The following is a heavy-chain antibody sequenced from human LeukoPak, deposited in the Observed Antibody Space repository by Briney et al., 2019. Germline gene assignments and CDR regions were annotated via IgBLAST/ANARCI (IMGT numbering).Heavy chain of an antibody. V-gene: IGHV1-2*02. Sequence: GASVKVSCKASGYTFTGYYMHWVRQAPGQGLEWMGWINPNSGGTNYAQKFQGRVTMTRDTSISTAYMELSRLRSDDTAVYYCARGWVVGATDDGPHYYYMDVWGKGTTVTVSS. CDR3: ARGWVVGATDDGPHYYYMDV. CDR2: INPNSGGT. CDR1: GYTFTGYY. D-gene: IGHD1-26*01. J-gene: IGHJ6*03.